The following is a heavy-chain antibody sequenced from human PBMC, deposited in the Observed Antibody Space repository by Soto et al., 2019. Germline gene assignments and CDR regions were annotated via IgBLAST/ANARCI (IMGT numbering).Heavy chain of an antibody. V-gene: IGHV3-23*01. Sequence: LRLSCAASGFTFSTYAMSWVRQAPGKGLEWVSAISGSGDYTYYTDSVKGRFAISRDNSMNTLYLQMSSLRIDDTAVYYCAHPRGFGVFDAYDIWGQGTMVTVSS. J-gene: IGHJ3*02. CDR1: GFTFSTYA. CDR3: AHPRGFGVFDAYDI. CDR2: ISGSGDYT. D-gene: IGHD2-8*01.